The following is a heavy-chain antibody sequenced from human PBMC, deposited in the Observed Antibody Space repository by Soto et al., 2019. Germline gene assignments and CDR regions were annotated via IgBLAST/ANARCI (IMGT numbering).Heavy chain of an antibody. CDR3: TMGLLWFGAY. D-gene: IGHD3-10*01. J-gene: IGHJ4*02. CDR2: IRSKANSYAT. V-gene: IGHV3-73*01. Sequence: VRQASGKGLEWVGRIRSKANSYATAYAASVKGRFTISRDDSKNTAYLQMNSLKTEDTAVYYCTMGLLWFGAYWGQGTLVTVSS.